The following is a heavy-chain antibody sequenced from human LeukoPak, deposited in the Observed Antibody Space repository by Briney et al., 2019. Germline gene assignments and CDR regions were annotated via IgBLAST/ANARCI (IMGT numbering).Heavy chain of an antibody. V-gene: IGHV3-53*05. J-gene: IGHJ4*02. CDR3: AKDVSIAAAGTPFDY. Sequence: GGSLRLSCAASGFTVSSNYMSWVRQAPGKGLEWVSIIYNGGSTYYADSVKGRFTLSRDNSKNTLYLQMNSLRAEDTALYYCAKDVSIAAAGTPFDYWGQGTLVTVSS. CDR1: GFTVSSNY. D-gene: IGHD6-13*01. CDR2: IYNGGST.